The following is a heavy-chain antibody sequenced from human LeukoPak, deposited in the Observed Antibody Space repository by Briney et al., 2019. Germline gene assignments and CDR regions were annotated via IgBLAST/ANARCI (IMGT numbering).Heavy chain of an antibody. CDR2: INWNGGST. Sequence: GGSLRLSCAASGFTFDHHGMSWVRQAPGKGLEWVSGINWNGGSTGYADSVKGRFTISRDNAKNSLYLQMNSLRAEDTALYYCAGGDRSGWYFDYWGQGTLVTVSS. CDR3: AGGDRSGWYFDY. CDR1: GFTFDHHG. V-gene: IGHV3-20*04. D-gene: IGHD6-19*01. J-gene: IGHJ4*02.